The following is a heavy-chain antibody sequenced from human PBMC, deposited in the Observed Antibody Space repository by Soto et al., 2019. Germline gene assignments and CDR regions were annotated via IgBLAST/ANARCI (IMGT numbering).Heavy chain of an antibody. CDR3: ALIEMTTIA. CDR2: VNPNTGDT. V-gene: IGHV1-2*04. CDR1: GYTFTRLF. J-gene: IGHJ4*02. D-gene: IGHD4-4*01. Sequence: GASVKVSCKASGYTFTRLFLHWVRQAPGQGLEWMGWVNPNTGDTNYAQKFQGLVTMTRDSSINTAYMELTRLTSDDTAMYYCALIEMTTIAWGQGTLVTVSS.